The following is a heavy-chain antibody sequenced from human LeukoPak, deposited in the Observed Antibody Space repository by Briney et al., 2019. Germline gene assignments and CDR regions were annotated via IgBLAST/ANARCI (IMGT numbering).Heavy chain of an antibody. CDR1: GYTFTGYY. CDR3: ARQSHYDFWSGWGEFDY. Sequence: ASVKVSCKASGYTFTGYYMHWVRQAPGQGLEWMGWINPNSGGTNYAQKFQGRVTMTRDTSISTAYMELSRLRSDDTAVYYCARQSHYDFWSGWGEFDYWGQGTLATVSS. CDR2: INPNSGGT. D-gene: IGHD3-3*01. J-gene: IGHJ4*02. V-gene: IGHV1-2*02.